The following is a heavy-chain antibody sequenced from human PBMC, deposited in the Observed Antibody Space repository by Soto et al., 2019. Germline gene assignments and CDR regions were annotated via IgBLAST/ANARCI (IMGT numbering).Heavy chain of an antibody. Sequence: PSETLSLTCTVSGGSMSGFYWTWIRQPAGKGLEWIGRVYSSGGTHYSPSLKSRVTTSLDTSKNQFSLRLLSVTDADTAVYFCARGQRFSDWFDPWGQGTLVTVSS. D-gene: IGHD3-3*01. J-gene: IGHJ5*02. CDR3: ARGQRFSDWFDP. CDR1: GGSMSGFY. V-gene: IGHV4-4*07. CDR2: VYSSGGT.